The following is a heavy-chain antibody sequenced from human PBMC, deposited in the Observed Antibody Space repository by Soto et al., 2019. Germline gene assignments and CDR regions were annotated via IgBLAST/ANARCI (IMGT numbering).Heavy chain of an antibody. CDR1: GGSIISSSYY. Sequence: LETHSHTCTVSGGSIISSSYYWGWIRQPPGKGLEWIGSIYYSGSTYYNPSLKSRVTISVDTSKNQFSLKLSSVTAADTAVYYCASPPPFYGRDWFDPWGQGTLVTVSS. V-gene: IGHV4-39*01. J-gene: IGHJ5*02. D-gene: IGHD3-16*01. CDR2: IYYSGST. CDR3: ASPPPFYGRDWFDP.